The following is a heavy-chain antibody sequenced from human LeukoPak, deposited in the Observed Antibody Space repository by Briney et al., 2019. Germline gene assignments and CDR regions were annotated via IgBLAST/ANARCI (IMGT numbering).Heavy chain of an antibody. J-gene: IGHJ4*02. Sequence: GGSLRLSCAASGFTFSSYAMHWVRQAPGKGLEWVAVISYDGSNKYYADSVKGRFTISRDNSKNTLYLQMNSLRAEDTAVYYCARVSSSSFRLDYWGQGTLVTVSS. V-gene: IGHV3-30-3*01. CDR1: GFTFSSYA. CDR3: ARVSSSSFRLDY. CDR2: ISYDGSNK. D-gene: IGHD6-6*01.